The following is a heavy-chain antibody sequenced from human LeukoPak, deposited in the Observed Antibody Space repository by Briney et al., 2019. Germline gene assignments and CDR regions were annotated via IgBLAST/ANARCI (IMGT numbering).Heavy chain of an antibody. CDR2: MNPNSGNT. CDR1: GYTFTSYD. V-gene: IGHV1-8*01. J-gene: IGHJ6*03. Sequence: ASVKVSCKASGYTFTSYDINWVRQATGQGLEWMGWMNPNSGNTGYAQKFQGRVTMTRNTSISTAYMELSSLRSEDTAVYYCARGSVSEYQLLWPHYYYYMDVWGKGTTVTVPS. CDR3: ARGSVSEYQLLWPHYYYYMDV. D-gene: IGHD2-2*01.